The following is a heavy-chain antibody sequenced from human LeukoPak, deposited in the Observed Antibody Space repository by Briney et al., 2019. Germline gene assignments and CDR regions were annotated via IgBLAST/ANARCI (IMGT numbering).Heavy chain of an antibody. J-gene: IGHJ5*02. CDR2: INAGNGNT. Sequence: ASVKVSCKASGYTFTSYAMHWVRQAPGQRLEWMGWINAGNGNTKYSQKFQGRVTITRDTSASTAYMELSSLRSEDTAVYYCARGPIVVVVAATLVWFDPWGQGTLVTVSS. CDR1: GYTFTSYA. V-gene: IGHV1-3*01. CDR3: ARGPIVVVVAATLVWFDP. D-gene: IGHD2-15*01.